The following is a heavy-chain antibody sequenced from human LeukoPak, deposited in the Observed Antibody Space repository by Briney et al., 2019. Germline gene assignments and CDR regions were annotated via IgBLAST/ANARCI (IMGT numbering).Heavy chain of an antibody. D-gene: IGHD3-22*01. CDR3: TTDSSGYYYYYYGMDV. J-gene: IGHJ6*02. Sequence: GGSLRLSCAASGFTFSNAWMSWVRQAPGKGLEWVGRIKSKTDGGTTDYAAPVKGRFTISRGDSKNTLYLQMNSLKTEDTAVYYCTTDSSGYYYYYYGMDVWGQGTTVTVSS. CDR1: GFTFSNAW. V-gene: IGHV3-15*01. CDR2: IKSKTDGGTT.